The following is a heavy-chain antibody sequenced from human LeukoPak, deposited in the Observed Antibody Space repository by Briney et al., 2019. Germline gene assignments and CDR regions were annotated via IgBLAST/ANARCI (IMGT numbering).Heavy chain of an antibody. CDR1: GFTFSSYS. D-gene: IGHD3-3*01. V-gene: IGHV3-48*02. CDR3: ARERGLGVLEWFGTDY. Sequence: PGGSLRLSCAASGFTFSSYSMNWVRQAPGKGLEWVSYISSSSSTIYYADSVKGRFTISRDNAKNSLYLQMNSLRDEDTAVYYCARERGLGVLEWFGTDYWGQGTLVTVSS. CDR2: ISSSSSTI. J-gene: IGHJ4*02.